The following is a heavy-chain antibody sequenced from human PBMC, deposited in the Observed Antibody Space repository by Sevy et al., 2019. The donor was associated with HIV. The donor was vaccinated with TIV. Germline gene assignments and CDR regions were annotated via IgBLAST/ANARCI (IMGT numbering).Heavy chain of an antibody. D-gene: IGHD6-13*01. Sequence: GESLKISCKGSGYSFTSYWIGWVRQMPGKDLEWMGIIYPGDSDTRYSPSFQGQVTISADKSISTAYLQWGSLKASDNAMYYCARTTAVAGTKFFDFWGQGTLVTVSS. CDR2: IYPGDSDT. J-gene: IGHJ4*02. V-gene: IGHV5-51*01. CDR3: ARTTAVAGTKFFDF. CDR1: GYSFTSYW.